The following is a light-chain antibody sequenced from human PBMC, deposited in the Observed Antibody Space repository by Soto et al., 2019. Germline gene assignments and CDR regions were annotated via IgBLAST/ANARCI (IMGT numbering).Light chain of an antibody. J-gene: IGKJ4*01. CDR2: GAS. Sequence: EIVMTQSPATLSVSPGERATLSCRASQSVSSNLAWYQHKPGQAPRLLIYGASTRATGIPARFSGSASGTELTLTISSLQSEDFAVYYCQQYNNWPPLTFGGGTKVEIK. CDR1: QSVSSN. CDR3: QQYNNWPPLT. V-gene: IGKV3-15*01.